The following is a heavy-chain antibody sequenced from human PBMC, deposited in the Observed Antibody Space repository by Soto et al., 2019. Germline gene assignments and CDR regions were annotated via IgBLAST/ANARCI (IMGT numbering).Heavy chain of an antibody. CDR2: IIPIFGTA. D-gene: IGHD4-4*01. J-gene: IGHJ4*02. Sequence: SVKVSCKASGGTFSSYAISWVRQAPGQGLEWMGGIIPIFGTANYAQKFQGRVTITADESTSTAYMELSSLRSEDTAVYYCARTGYSSPSAFDYWGQGTLVNVSS. V-gene: IGHV1-69*13. CDR1: GGTFSSYA. CDR3: ARTGYSSPSAFDY.